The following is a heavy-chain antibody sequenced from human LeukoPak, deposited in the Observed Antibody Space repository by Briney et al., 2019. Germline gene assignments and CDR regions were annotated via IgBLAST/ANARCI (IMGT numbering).Heavy chain of an antibody. Sequence: GGSLRLSCVASGFTFSSYWMSWVRQAPGEGREWVANIKQDGSEKNYVDSVKGRFTISRDNANTSLYLQMNSLRAEDTAVYYCARSLWPEDYWGQGTLVTVSS. D-gene: IGHD5-18*01. CDR1: GFTFSSYW. CDR3: ARSLWPEDY. V-gene: IGHV3-7*01. J-gene: IGHJ4*02. CDR2: IKQDGSEK.